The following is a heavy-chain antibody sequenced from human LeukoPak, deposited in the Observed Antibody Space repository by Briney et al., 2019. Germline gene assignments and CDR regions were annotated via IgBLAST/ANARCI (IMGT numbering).Heavy chain of an antibody. V-gene: IGHV4-59*08. Sequence: SETLSLTCTVSGGSINIYYWSWIRQPPGKGLEWVGYVFYSGSTSYNPSLKSRVPISVDTSKNQFSLKLSSVTAADTAVYYCARHYYTDPFDYWGQGTLVTVS. CDR1: GGSINIYY. CDR3: ARHYYTDPFDY. J-gene: IGHJ4*02. D-gene: IGHD3-22*01. CDR2: VFYSGST.